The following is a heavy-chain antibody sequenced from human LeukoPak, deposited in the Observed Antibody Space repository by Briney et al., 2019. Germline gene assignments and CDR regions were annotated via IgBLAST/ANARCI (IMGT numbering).Heavy chain of an antibody. CDR2: IYRNDDK. Sequence: SGPTLAKPTQTLTLTCTCSGFSLSPSGVGVGWIRQPPGKALEWLALIYRNDDKRYTPSLKSRLTITKDTSKNQVVLTMTNMDPVDTATYFCARRRVGGNSVEFDYWGQGIMVTASS. D-gene: IGHD4-23*01. V-gene: IGHV2-5*01. J-gene: IGHJ4*02. CDR1: GFSLSPSGVG. CDR3: ARRRVGGNSVEFDY.